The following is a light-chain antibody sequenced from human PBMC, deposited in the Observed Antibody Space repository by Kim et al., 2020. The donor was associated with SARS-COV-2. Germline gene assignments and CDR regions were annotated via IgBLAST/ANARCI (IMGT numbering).Light chain of an antibody. CDR1: QSISSSR. CDR3: QQYSASSKFT. V-gene: IGKV3-20*01. J-gene: IGKJ2*01. CDR2: GVS. Sequence: EIVLTQSPGTLSLSPGERATLSCRASQSISSSRLSWYRQKPGQAPRLLIYGVSSRATDIPDRFSGTGSGTDFTLTISRLEPEDFAVYYCQQYSASSKFTFGQGTKVDIK.